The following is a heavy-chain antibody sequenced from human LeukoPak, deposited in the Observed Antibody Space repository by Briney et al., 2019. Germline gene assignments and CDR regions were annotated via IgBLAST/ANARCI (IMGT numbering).Heavy chain of an antibody. CDR2: IYPGDSDT. CDR3: ARREGTWSYSY. CDR1: GSSFTSYW. Sequence: GESLQISCKGSGSSFTSYWIAWVRQLPGKGLEGMGIIYPGDSDTRYSTSFQGQVTISADRSITTAHLQWSSLKASDTAMYYCARREGTWSYSYWGQGTLVTVSS. V-gene: IGHV5-51*01. D-gene: IGHD3-10*01. J-gene: IGHJ4*02.